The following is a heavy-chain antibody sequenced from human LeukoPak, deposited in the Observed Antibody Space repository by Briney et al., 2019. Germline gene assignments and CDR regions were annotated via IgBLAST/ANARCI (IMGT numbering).Heavy chain of an antibody. J-gene: IGHJ4*02. CDR2: IYPGDSDT. CDR1: GYSFTSYW. CDR3: ARHVPEMATAPFFDY. V-gene: IGHV5-51*01. D-gene: IGHD5-24*01. Sequence: GESLQISCKGSGYSFTSYWIGWVRQMPGKGLEWMGIIYPGDSDTRYSPSFQGQVTISADKSISTAYLQWSSLKASDTAMYYCARHVPEMATAPFFDYWGQGTLVTVSS.